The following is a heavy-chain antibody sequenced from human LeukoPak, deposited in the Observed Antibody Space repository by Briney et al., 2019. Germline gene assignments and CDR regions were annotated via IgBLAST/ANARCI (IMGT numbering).Heavy chain of an antibody. V-gene: IGHV3-23*01. D-gene: IGHD3-3*01. Sequence: RPGGSLRLSCAASGFTFSSYAMSWVRQAPGKGLEWVSAISGSGGSTYYADSVKGRFTISRDNSKNTLYLQMNSLRAEDTAVYYCARVLTERPPTYYDFWSGYYTPPDYWGQGTLVTVSS. CDR1: GFTFSSYA. CDR3: ARVLTERPPTYYDFWSGYYTPPDY. J-gene: IGHJ4*02. CDR2: ISGSGGST.